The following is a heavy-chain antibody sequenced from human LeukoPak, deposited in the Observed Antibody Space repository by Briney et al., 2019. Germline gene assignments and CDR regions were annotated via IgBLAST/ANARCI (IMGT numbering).Heavy chain of an antibody. CDR1: GGSISSYY. D-gene: IGHD6-13*01. CDR3: ARQLLGGAVAGHLRPLDY. V-gene: IGHV4-59*08. Sequence: SETLSLTCTVSGGSISSYYRNWIRQPPGKGLEWIGYIYYSGSTNYNPSLKSRVTISVDTSKNQFSLKLSSVTAADTAVYFCARQLLGGAVAGHLRPLDYWGQGTLVTVSS. CDR2: IYYSGST. J-gene: IGHJ4*02.